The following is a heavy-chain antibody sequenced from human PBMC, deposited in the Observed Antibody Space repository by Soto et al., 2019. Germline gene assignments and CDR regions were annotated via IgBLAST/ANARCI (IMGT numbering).Heavy chain of an antibody. J-gene: IGHJ4*02. V-gene: IGHV4-34*01. CDR3: AQSRDGYHPLDY. CDR1: DGSFSDYY. Sequence: QVQLQQWVAGLLKPSETLSLTCRVYDGSFSDYYRSWIRQPPGKGLEWIGEINNRGSTNYNPSLESRVTISVDTSKKQFSLKLSSVTAADTAVYYCAQSRDGYHPLDYWGQGTLVTVSS. D-gene: IGHD5-12*01. CDR2: INNRGST.